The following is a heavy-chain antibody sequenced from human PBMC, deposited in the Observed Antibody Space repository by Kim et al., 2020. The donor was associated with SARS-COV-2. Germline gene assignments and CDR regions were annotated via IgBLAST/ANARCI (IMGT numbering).Heavy chain of an antibody. CDR3: ARDAGATVGTYYYYGMDV. Sequence: ASVKVSCKASGYTFTSYGISWVRQAPGQGLEWMGWISAYNGNTNYAQKLQGRVTMTTDTSTSTAYMELRSLRSDDTAVYYCARDAGATVGTYYYYGMDVWGQGTTVTVSS. CDR2: ISAYNGNT. D-gene: IGHD1-26*01. V-gene: IGHV1-18*01. CDR1: GYTFTSYG. J-gene: IGHJ6*02.